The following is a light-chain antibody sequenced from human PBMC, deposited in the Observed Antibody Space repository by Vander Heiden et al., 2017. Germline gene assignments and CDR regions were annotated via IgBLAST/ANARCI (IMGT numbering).Light chain of an antibody. CDR1: QRISSY. CDR2: GAS. J-gene: IGKJ2*01. CDR3: QQCYSTPHT. V-gene: IGKV1-39*01. Sequence: DIQMTQSPSSLSASVGDRVTITCRASQRISSYLNWYREKPGKAPKLLIYGASSLQSGVPSRFSGSGSGTDFTLTISRLQPEDFATYYCQQCYSTPHTFGQGTKLEIK.